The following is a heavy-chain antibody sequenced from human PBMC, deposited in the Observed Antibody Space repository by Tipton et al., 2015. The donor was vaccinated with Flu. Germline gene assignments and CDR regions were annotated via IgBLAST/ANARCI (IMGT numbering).Heavy chain of an antibody. D-gene: IGHD3-10*02. CDR3: ARHTGDSVRGVIDY. CDR1: GDSIGSRYY. Sequence: LSLTCSVSGDSIGSRYYWGWIRQPPGKGLEWIGTIYRNGNTYYNPSLKSRVTISVDTSQNQFSLKLSSVTAADTAVYYCARHTGDSVRGVIDYWGQGTLVTVSS. CDR2: IYRNGNT. V-gene: IGHV4-38-2*01. J-gene: IGHJ4*02.